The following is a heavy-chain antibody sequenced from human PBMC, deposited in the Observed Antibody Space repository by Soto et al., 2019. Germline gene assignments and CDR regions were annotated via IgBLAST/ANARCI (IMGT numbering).Heavy chain of an antibody. Sequence: QVQLQESGPGLVKPSETLSLTCTVSGGSISSYYWSWIRQPPVKGLEWIGYIYYSGSTNYNPSLKSRVTISVDTSKNQFSLKLSSVTAADTAVYYCARDLVVAAAGNWFDPWGQGTLVTVSS. V-gene: IGHV4-59*01. CDR3: ARDLVVAAAGNWFDP. J-gene: IGHJ5*02. D-gene: IGHD6-13*01. CDR1: GGSISSYY. CDR2: IYYSGST.